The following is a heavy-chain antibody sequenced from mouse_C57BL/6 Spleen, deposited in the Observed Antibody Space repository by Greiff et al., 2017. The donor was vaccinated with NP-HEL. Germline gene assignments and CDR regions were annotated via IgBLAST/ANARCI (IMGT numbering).Heavy chain of an antibody. J-gene: IGHJ3*01. Sequence: DVQLVESGGGLVKPGGSLKLSCAASGFTFSSYAMSWVRQTPEKRLEWVATISDGGSYTYYPDNVKGRFTISRDNAKNNLYLQMSHLKSEDTAMYYCARDPLNSSGPAWFAYWGQGTLVTVSA. V-gene: IGHV5-4*01. CDR2: ISDGGSYT. D-gene: IGHD3-2*02. CDR1: GFTFSSYA. CDR3: ARDPLNSSGPAWFAY.